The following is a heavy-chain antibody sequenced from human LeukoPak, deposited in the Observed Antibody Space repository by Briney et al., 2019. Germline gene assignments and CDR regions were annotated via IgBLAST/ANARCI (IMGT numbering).Heavy chain of an antibody. V-gene: IGHV3-11*01. J-gene: IGHJ4*02. D-gene: IGHD3-22*01. CDR3: ARDRYYDSSGYPGY. CDR1: GFTFSDYY. CDR2: ISSSGSTI. Sequence: PGGSLRLSCAASGFTFSDYYMSWIRQAPGKGLEWVSYISSSGSTIYYADSVKGRFTISRDNAKDSLYLQMNSLRAEDTAVYYCARDRYYDSSGYPGYWGQGTLVTVSS.